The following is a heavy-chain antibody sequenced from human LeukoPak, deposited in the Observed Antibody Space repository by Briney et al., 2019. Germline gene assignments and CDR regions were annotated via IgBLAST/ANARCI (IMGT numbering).Heavy chain of an antibody. CDR3: ARRLTSSWYIRY. J-gene: IGHJ4*02. CDR2: IRQDGSEK. V-gene: IGHV3-7*01. CDR1: GFTFTTYW. D-gene: IGHD6-13*01. Sequence: PGGSLRLSCAASGFTFTTYWMTWVRQAPGKGLEWVANIRQDGSEKYYVDSVKGRFTISRDNANNSLYLQMNSLRAEDTAVYYCARRLTSSWYIRYWGQGTLVTVSS.